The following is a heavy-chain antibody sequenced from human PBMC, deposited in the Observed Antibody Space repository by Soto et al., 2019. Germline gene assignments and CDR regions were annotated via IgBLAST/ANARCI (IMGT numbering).Heavy chain of an antibody. V-gene: IGHV3-48*01. CDR1: GFTFSSYS. J-gene: IGHJ5*02. CDR3: ASSAYLNWFDP. CDR2: SSTSRSTI. Sequence: EVQLVESGGGLVQPGGSLRLSCAASGFTFSSYSMNWVRQAPGKGMEWVSYSSTSRSTIYYADSVKGRFTISRDNAKNSLNLPMNSLRAGETAVYYCASSAYLNWFDPWGQGTLVTVS. D-gene: IGHD6-19*01.